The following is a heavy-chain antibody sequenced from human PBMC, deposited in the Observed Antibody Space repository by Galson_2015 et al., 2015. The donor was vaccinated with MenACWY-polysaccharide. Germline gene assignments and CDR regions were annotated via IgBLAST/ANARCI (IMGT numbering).Heavy chain of an antibody. CDR1: GFTFGDHA. J-gene: IGHJ4*02. V-gene: IGHV3-49*03. CDR2: IRCKASGETT. Sequence: SLRLSCAASGFTFGDHAMAWFRQAPGKGLEWVGFIRCKASGETTGYAASVKGRFTISRDDSKSTAYLQMNSLQTEDTGIYYCTRDRPIDHWGQGTLVTVSS. CDR3: TRDRPIDH.